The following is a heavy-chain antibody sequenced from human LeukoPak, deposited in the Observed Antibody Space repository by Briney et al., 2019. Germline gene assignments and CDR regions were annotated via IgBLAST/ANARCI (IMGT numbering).Heavy chain of an antibody. J-gene: IGHJ4*02. CDR3: ASDYSSGWSFDF. CDR2: INAGNGNT. D-gene: IGHD6-19*01. V-gene: IGHV1-3*01. Sequence: ASVKVSCKASGYTFTSYAMHWVRQAPGQRLEWMGWINAGNGNTKYSQKFQGRVIITRDTSANTAYMELSSLRSEDTAIYYCASDYSSGWSFDFWGQGALVTVSS. CDR1: GYTFTSYA.